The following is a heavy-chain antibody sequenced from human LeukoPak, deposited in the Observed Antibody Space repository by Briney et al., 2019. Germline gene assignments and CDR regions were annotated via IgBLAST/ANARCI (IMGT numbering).Heavy chain of an antibody. CDR3: TRHGASVLYPGIAVAGKRGDYYYGMDV. Sequence: GGPLRLSCAASGFTFSGSAMPWVRQASGKGLEWVGRIRSKANSYATAYAASVKGRFTISRDDSKNTAYLQMNSLKTEDTAVYYCTRHGASVLYPGIAVAGKRGDYYYGMDVWGQGTTVTVSS. J-gene: IGHJ6*02. D-gene: IGHD6-19*01. V-gene: IGHV3-73*01. CDR2: IRSKANSYAT. CDR1: GFTFSGSA.